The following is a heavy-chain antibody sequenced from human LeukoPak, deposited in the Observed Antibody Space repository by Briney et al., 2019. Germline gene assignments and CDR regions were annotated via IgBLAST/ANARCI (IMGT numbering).Heavy chain of an antibody. J-gene: IGHJ4*02. CDR2: IYYSGST. Sequence: KTSETLSLTCAVYGGSFSGYYWSWIRQPPGKGLEWIGYIYYSGSTNYNPSLKSRVTISVDTSKNQFSLKLSSVTAADTAVYYCARHHYYDSSGYYDGFLDYWGQGTLVTVSS. CDR3: ARHHYYDSSGYYDGFLDY. V-gene: IGHV4-59*08. D-gene: IGHD3-22*01. CDR1: GGSFSGYY.